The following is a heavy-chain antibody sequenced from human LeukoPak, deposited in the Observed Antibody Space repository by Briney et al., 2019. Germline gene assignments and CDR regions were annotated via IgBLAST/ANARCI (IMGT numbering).Heavy chain of an antibody. CDR3: ARALYSSSSGPFDY. CDR1: GGSISSGDYY. D-gene: IGHD6-6*01. V-gene: IGHV4-30-4*08. CDR2: IYYSGST. J-gene: IGHJ4*02. Sequence: SETLSLTCTVSGGSISSGDYYWSWIRQPPGKGLEWIGYIYYSGSTYYNPSLKSRVTISVDTSKNQFSLKLSSVTAADTAVYYCARALYSSSSGPFDYWGQGTLVTVSS.